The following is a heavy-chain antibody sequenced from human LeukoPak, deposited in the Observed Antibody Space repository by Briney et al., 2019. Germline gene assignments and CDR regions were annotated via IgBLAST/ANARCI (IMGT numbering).Heavy chain of an antibody. D-gene: IGHD4-11*01. CDR1: GGTFSSYA. CDR2: IIPIFGTA. Sequence: ASVKVSCKASGGTFSSYAISWVRQAPGQGLEWMGGIIPIFGTANYAQKFQGRVTITTDESTSTAYMELSSLRSEDTAVYYCARDPSSVTLYFFDYWGQGTLVTVSS. V-gene: IGHV1-69*05. CDR3: ARDPSSVTLYFFDY. J-gene: IGHJ4*02.